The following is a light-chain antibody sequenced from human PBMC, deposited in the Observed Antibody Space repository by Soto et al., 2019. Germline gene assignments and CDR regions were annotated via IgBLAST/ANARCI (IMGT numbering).Light chain of an antibody. CDR1: SSNIGSHT. V-gene: IGLV1-44*01. Sequence: QSVLTQPPSASGTPGQRITISCSGRSSNIGSHTVNWHQQVPGTAPKLLIYSNNERPSGVPDRFSGSKSGTSASLAISGLQSGDEADYYCAAWDDSLNGVLFGGGTKLTFL. CDR3: AAWDDSLNGVL. CDR2: SNN. J-gene: IGLJ2*01.